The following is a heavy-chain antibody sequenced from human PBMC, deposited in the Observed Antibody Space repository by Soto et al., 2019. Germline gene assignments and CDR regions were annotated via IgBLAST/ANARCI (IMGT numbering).Heavy chain of an antibody. V-gene: IGHV3-30*18. CDR2: VSYDGSHK. CDR1: GITFTTYG. CDR3: AKEMYPRTVLDSSSPWGDY. Sequence: LRLSCAASGITFTTYGMHWVRQTPGKGLEWVAVVSYDGSHKYYADSVKGRFTISRDDSKNTLYLQMNSLRVEDTAVYYCAKEMYPRTVLDSSSPWGDYWGQGTLVTVYS. D-gene: IGHD6-6*01. J-gene: IGHJ4*02.